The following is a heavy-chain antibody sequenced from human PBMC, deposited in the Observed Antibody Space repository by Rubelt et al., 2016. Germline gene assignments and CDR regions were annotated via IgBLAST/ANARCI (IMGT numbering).Heavy chain of an antibody. CDR1: GFTFSSYW. J-gene: IGHJ4*02. CDR2: INSDGSST. Sequence: CAASGFTFSSYWMHWVRRAPGKGLVWVSRINSDGSSTSYADSVKGRFTISRDNAKNTLYLQMNSLKTEDTAVYYCTTKTAMVSDYDYWGQGTLITVSS. D-gene: IGHD5-18*01. CDR3: TTKTAMVSDYDY. V-gene: IGHV3-74*01.